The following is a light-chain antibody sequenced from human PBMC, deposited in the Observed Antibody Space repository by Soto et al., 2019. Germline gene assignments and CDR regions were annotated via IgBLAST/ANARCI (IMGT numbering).Light chain of an antibody. CDR1: KSVSSSY. Sequence: EIVLTQSPATLSLSPGERATLSCGASKSVSSSYLAWYQQKPGLAPRLLIYDASSRATGIPDRFSGSGSGTDFTLTISRLEPEDFAVYYCQQYGSSPYTFGQGTTLEIK. CDR3: QQYGSSPYT. V-gene: IGKV3D-20*01. J-gene: IGKJ2*01. CDR2: DAS.